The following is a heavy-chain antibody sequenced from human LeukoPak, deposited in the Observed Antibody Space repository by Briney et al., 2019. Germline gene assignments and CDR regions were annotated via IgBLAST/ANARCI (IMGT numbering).Heavy chain of an antibody. J-gene: IGHJ4*02. V-gene: IGHV1-2*06. CDR1: GGTFSSYA. CDR3: ASGRIDYVWGSYRLVDFDY. CDR2: INPNSGGT. D-gene: IGHD3-16*02. Sequence: ASVKVSCKASGGTFSSYAISWVRQAPGQGLEWMGRINPNSGGTNYAQNFQGRVTMTRDTSFSTAYMEVSRLRSDDTAVYYCASGRIDYVWGSYRLVDFDYWGQGTLVTVSS.